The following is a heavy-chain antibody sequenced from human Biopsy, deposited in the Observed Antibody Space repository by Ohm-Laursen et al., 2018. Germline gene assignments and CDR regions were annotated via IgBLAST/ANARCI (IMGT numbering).Heavy chain of an antibody. D-gene: IGHD2-8*01. CDR2: ISASGNHI. CDR3: ARDGEAKYCKHGVCPSDF. V-gene: IGHV3-21*01. Sequence: SLRLSCSASGFTFSGFSMNWVRQAPGKGLEWVSSISASGNHIYYTDSVKGRFTVSRDNGKNSVYLQMNSLRVEDTAVYYCARDGEAKYCKHGVCPSDFWGQGTLGTVSS. CDR1: GFTFSGFS. J-gene: IGHJ4*02.